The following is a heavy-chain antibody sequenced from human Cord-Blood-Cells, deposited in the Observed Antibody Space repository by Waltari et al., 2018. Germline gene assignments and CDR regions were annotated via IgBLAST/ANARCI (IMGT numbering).Heavy chain of an antibody. CDR2: ISAYNGNT. D-gene: IGHD3-10*01. V-gene: IGHV1-18*01. Sequence: QVQLVQSGDEAKKPGASVKVSCKASGYNFTSYAFSWVRPAPGQGLEWMGWISAYNGNTNYAQKLQGRVTMTTDTSTSTAYMELRSLRSDDTAVYYCARDRSAYGSGSYFDYWGQGTLVTVSS. CDR3: ARDRSAYGSGSYFDY. CDR1: GYNFTSYA. J-gene: IGHJ4*02.